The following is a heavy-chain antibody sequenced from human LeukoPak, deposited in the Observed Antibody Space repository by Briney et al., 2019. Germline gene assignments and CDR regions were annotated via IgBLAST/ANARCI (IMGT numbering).Heavy chain of an antibody. CDR1: GYTFTGYY. CDR3: ARGLNSSSALGYYYYYGMDV. V-gene: IGHV1-2*02. Sequence: GASVKVSCKASGYTFTGYYMHWVRQAPGQGLEWMGWINPNSGGTNYAQKFQGRVTMTRDTSISTAYMELSRLRSDDTAVYYCARGLNSSSALGYYYYYGMDVWGQGTTVTVSS. J-gene: IGHJ6*02. CDR2: INPNSGGT. D-gene: IGHD6-6*01.